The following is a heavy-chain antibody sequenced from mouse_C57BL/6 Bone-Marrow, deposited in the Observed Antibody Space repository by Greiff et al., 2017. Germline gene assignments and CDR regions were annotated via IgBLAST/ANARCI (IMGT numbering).Heavy chain of an antibody. V-gene: IGHV1-81*01. CDR2: IYPRSGNT. CDR3: AKRGIILWDYYAMVY. CDR1: GYTFTSYG. Sequence: QVQLQQSGAELARPGASVKLSCKASGYTFTSYGISWVKQRTGQGLEWIGEIYPRSGNTYYNEKFKGKATLTAEKSSSSAYMEIRRLTSEDSAVYFCAKRGIILWDYYAMVYWCQGTSVTVSS. J-gene: IGHJ4*01. D-gene: IGHD1-1*01.